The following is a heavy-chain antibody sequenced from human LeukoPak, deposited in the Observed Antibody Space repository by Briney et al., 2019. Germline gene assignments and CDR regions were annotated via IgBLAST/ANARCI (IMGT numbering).Heavy chain of an antibody. CDR2: IWYDGGIT. J-gene: IGHJ4*02. D-gene: IGHD6-13*01. V-gene: IGHV3-33*01. CDR3: ARAYGKQQQVGDY. Sequence: GGSLRLSCAASGFTFSSYGMHWVRQAPGKGLEWVAVIWYDGGITYYADSVKGRFTISRDNSKNTLSLQINSLRAEDTAVYYCARAYGKQQQVGDYWGQGTLVTVSS. CDR1: GFTFSSYG.